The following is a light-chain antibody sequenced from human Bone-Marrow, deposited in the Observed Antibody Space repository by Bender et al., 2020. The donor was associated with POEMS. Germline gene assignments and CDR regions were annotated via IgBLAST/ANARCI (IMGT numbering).Light chain of an antibody. CDR1: SSNIGNHG. CDR3: AAWEKSLSGCV. J-gene: IGLJ2*01. V-gene: IGLV1-36*01. CDR2: YDD. Sequence: QSVVTQPPSLSEAPRQRVTISCSGSSSNIGNHGVNWYQQLPGEAPKLLIYYDDLLTPGVSDRFSASKSGTSASLAISELQSEDEALSYCAAWEKSLSGCVFDGGTKLTV.